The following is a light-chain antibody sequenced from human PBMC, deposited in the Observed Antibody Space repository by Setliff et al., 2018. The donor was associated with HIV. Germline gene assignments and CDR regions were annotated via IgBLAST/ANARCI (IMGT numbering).Light chain of an antibody. Sequence: QSALTQPPSASGSPGQSVTISYTGTSSDVGGYNYVSWYQQHPGKAPKLMIYEVSKRPSGVPDRFSGSKSGNTASLTISGLQADDEALYYCSSYTSSGSVFGGGTKVTVL. V-gene: IGLV2-8*01. CDR3: SSYTSSGSV. CDR2: EVS. J-gene: IGLJ2*01. CDR1: SSDVGGYNY.